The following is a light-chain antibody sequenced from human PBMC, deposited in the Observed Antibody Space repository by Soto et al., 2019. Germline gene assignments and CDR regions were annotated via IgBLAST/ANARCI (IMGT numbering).Light chain of an antibody. J-gene: IGKJ4*01. V-gene: IGKV3-15*01. CDR2: GAS. CDR1: QSVSSN. CDR3: QQYNNWPPLT. Sequence: EIVMTQSPATLSVSPGERATLSCRASQSVSSNLAWYQQKPGQAPRLLIYGASTRATGIPARFSGSGSGTAFPLTLSSLQSEDFAVYYCQQYNNWPPLTFGGGTKVEIK.